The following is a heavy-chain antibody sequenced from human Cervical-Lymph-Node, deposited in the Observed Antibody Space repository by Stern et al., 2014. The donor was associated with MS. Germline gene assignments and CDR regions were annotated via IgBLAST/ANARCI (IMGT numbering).Heavy chain of an antibody. D-gene: IGHD6-19*01. CDR1: GYTFTSYG. V-gene: IGHV1-18*01. J-gene: IGHJ4*02. CDR3: ARSDFPSSGWYVFDY. Sequence: QVQLGQSGAEVKKPGASVKVSCKASGYTFTSYGISWVRQATGQGLEWMGWSSAYNGNTNYAQKLQGRVTMTTDTSTSTAYMELRSLRSDDTAVYYCARSDFPSSGWYVFDYWGQGTLVTVSS. CDR2: SSAYNGNT.